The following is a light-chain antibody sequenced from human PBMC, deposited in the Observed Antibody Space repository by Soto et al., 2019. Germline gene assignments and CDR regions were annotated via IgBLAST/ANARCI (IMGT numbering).Light chain of an antibody. V-gene: IGKV3-20*01. CDR1: QSVSSSY. Sequence: EIVLTQSPGTLSLSPGERATLSCRASQSVSSSYLAWYQQQPGQAPRLLIYGASSRATGIPDRFSGSGSGTDFTLTISSLEPEDFAVYYCQQYGSSPLITFGQGTRLEIK. CDR3: QQYGSSPLIT. CDR2: GAS. J-gene: IGKJ5*01.